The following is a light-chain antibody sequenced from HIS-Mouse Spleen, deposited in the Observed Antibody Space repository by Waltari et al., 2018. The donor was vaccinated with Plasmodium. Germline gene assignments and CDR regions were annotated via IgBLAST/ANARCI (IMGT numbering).Light chain of an antibody. Sequence: QSALTQPASVSGSPGPSITISCPGTSRDVGGYNYVSWYQQHPGKDPKLMIYEVSNRPSGVSNRFSGSKSGNTASLTISGLQAEDEADYYCSSYTSSSTLVFGGGTKLTVL. CDR1: SRDVGGYNY. CDR2: EVS. V-gene: IGLV2-14*01. CDR3: SSYTSSSTLV. J-gene: IGLJ2*01.